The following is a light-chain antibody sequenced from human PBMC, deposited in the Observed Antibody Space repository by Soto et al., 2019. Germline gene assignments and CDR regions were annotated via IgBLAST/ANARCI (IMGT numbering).Light chain of an antibody. CDR2: GAS. CDR3: QHYNNLWG. Sequence: DIVMTQSPATLSVSPGERVTLSCRASQSVSTNLAWYQQKPGQAPRPLIYGASTRATGVPARFSGSGSGTEFTLTISSLQSEDFAVYYCQHYNNLWGFGGGTKVEIK. J-gene: IGKJ4*01. V-gene: IGKV3-15*01. CDR1: QSVSTN.